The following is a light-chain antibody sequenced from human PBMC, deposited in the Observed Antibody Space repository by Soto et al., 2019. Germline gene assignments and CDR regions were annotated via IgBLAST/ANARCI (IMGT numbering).Light chain of an antibody. J-gene: IGKJ2*01. CDR1: QSVSRNY. V-gene: IGKV3-20*01. CDR2: GTS. Sequence: EIVLTQSPGTLSLSPGERASLSCRPSQSVSRNYLAWYQQKPGQAPRLLIYGTSSRATGIPDRFSGSGSGTDFTLTISRLEPEDFAVYYCQQYGSSPYTFGQGTKLEIK. CDR3: QQYGSSPYT.